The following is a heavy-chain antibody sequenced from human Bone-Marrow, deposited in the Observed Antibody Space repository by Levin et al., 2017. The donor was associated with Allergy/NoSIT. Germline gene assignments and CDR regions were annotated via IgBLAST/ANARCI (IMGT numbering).Heavy chain of an antibody. Sequence: SETLSLTCSVSGGSISSSTYSWGWIRQPPGKGLEWIVNVYYTGSTHYNPSLKSRVTISADTSKNQFSLKLSSVTAADTAVYYCARAPYYGPARPYQSDYWGQGTLVTVSS. V-gene: IGHV4-39*01. D-gene: IGHD3-10*01. J-gene: IGHJ4*02. CDR1: GGSISSSTYS. CDR2: VYYTGST. CDR3: ARAPYYGPARPYQSDY.